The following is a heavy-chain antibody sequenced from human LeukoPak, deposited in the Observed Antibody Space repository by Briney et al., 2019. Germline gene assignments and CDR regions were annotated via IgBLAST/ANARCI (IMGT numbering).Heavy chain of an antibody. V-gene: IGHV3-74*01. J-gene: IGHJ1*01. Sequence: GGSLILSCAASGFTFSSSWMHWVRQAPGKGLVWVSRIKSDGTVTTDGDSVKGRFTISRDNAKNTLYLQMNSLRVDDTAVYYCVRGPNSSSSYGSEYFQHWGQGTLVTVSS. CDR3: VRGPNSSSSYGSEYFQH. D-gene: IGHD6-13*01. CDR2: IKSDGTVT. CDR1: GFTFSSSW.